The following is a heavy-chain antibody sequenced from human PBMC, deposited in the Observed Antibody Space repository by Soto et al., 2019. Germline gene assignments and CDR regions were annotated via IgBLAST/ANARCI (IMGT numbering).Heavy chain of an antibody. CDR1: GYTFTSYG. V-gene: IGHV1-18*01. CDR3: ARDAFAADTAMVILYYYMDV. D-gene: IGHD5-18*01. CDR2: ISAYNGNT. J-gene: IGHJ6*03. Sequence: ASVKVSCKASGYTFTSYGISWVRQAPGQGLEWMGWISAYNGNTNYAQKLQGRVTMTTDTSTSTAYMELRSLRSDDTAVYYCARDAFAADTAMVILYYYMDVWGKGTTVTVS.